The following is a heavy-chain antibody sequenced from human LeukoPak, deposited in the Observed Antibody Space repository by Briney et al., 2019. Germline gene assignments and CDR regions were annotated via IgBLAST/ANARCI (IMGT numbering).Heavy chain of an antibody. J-gene: IGHJ6*03. V-gene: IGHV4-4*07. Sequence: PSETLSLTCTVSGGSISSYYWSWIRQPAGQGLEWIGRIYTSGSTNYNPSLKSRVTISVDKSKNQFSLKLSSVTAADTAVYYCARAGKTIFGVVGYYYYYMDVWGKGTTVTVSS. CDR1: GGSISSYY. CDR2: IYTSGST. CDR3: ARAGKTIFGVVGYYYYYMDV. D-gene: IGHD3-3*01.